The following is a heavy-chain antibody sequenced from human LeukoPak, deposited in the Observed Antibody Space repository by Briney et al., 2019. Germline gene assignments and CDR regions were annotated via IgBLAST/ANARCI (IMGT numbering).Heavy chain of an antibody. CDR1: GYSISSGYY. Sequence: SETLSLTCTVSGYSISSGYYWGWIRQPPGKGLEWIGSIYHSGSTYYNPSLKSRVTISVDTSKNQFSLKLSSVTAADTAVYYCAREQYNYGSGSRIFDYWGQGTLVTVSS. J-gene: IGHJ4*02. V-gene: IGHV4-38-2*02. CDR2: IYHSGST. CDR3: AREQYNYGSGSRIFDY. D-gene: IGHD3-10*01.